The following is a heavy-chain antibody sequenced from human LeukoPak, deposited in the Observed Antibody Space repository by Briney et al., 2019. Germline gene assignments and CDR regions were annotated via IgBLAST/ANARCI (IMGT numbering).Heavy chain of an antibody. CDR1: GYTFTSYD. D-gene: IGHD2-2*02. V-gene: IGHV1-69*13. CDR2: IIPIFGTA. J-gene: IGHJ6*03. CDR3: ARDAKSMLGYCSSTSCYTTGEYYYYMDV. Sequence: GASVKVSCKASGYTFTSYDINWVRQVTGQGLEWMGGIIPIFGTANYAQKFQGRVTITADESTSTAYMELSSLRSEDTAVYYCARDAKSMLGYCSSTSCYTTGEYYYYMDVWGKGTTVTVSS.